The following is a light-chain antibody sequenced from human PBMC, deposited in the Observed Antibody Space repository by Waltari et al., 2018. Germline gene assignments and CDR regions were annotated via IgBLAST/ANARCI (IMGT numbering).Light chain of an antibody. V-gene: IGKV3-20*01. CDR3: QMYVRLPAT. CDR2: DAF. J-gene: IGKJ1*01. CDR1: QSVGRS. Sequence: EIVLTQSLGTLSLSPGERVTLSCRASQSVGRSLAWYQQKPGQAPRLLIYDAFTRTTGIADRFSGSGSGTEFSLTISRLDPEDFAVYYCQMYVRLPATFGQGTKVEIK.